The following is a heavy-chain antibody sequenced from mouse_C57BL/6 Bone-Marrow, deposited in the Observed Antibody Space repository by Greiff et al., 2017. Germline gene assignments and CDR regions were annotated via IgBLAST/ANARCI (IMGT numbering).Heavy chain of an antibody. Sequence: QVQLQQSGAELVMPGASVKLSCKASGYTFTSYWMHWVKQRPGQGLEWIGEIDPSDSYTNYNQKFKGKSTLTVDKSSSTASMQLSSLTSEASAVYYCAREDGYDVFAYWGQGTLVTVSA. J-gene: IGHJ3*01. CDR1: GYTFTSYW. CDR2: IDPSDSYT. V-gene: IGHV1-69*01. CDR3: AREDGYDVFAY. D-gene: IGHD2-2*01.